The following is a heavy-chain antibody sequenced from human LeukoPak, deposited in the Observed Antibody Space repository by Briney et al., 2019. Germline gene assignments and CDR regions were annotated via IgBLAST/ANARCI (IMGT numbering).Heavy chain of an antibody. V-gene: IGHV3-23*01. CDR1: GFTFSSYA. CDR3: AKGPVDYYDSSGYYPVPYNWFDP. D-gene: IGHD3-22*01. J-gene: IGHJ5*02. Sequence: GGSLRLSCAASGFTFSSYAMSWVRQAPGKGLEWVSAISGSGGSTYYADSVKGRFTISRDNSKNTLYLQMNSLRAEDTAVYYCAKGPVDYYDSSGYYPVPYNWFDPWGQGTLVTVSS. CDR2: ISGSGGST.